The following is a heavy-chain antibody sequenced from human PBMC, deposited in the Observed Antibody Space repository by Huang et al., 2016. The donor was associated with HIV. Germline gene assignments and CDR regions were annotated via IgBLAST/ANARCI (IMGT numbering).Heavy chain of an antibody. D-gene: IGHD3-22*01. Sequence: QVQLVESGGGVVRPGRYLRLSCAASRFTFSKFAMHWVRRAPGKGLGWMAGISYDGSSKHYADSVTGRLTISRDNSNNTLYLQMNSLTVEDTAVYYCTKGHYYDTNGYVAFDIWGQGTMVTVSS. CDR3: TKGHYYDTNGYVAFDI. CDR1: RFTFSKFA. V-gene: IGHV3-30*18. J-gene: IGHJ3*02. CDR2: ISYDGSSK.